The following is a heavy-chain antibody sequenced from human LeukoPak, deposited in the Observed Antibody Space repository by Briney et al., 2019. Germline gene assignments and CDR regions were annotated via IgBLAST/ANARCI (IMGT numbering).Heavy chain of an antibody. D-gene: IGHD1-1*01. CDR2: IIPIFGTA. V-gene: IGHV1-69*05. Sequence: SVKVSCKASGGTFSSYAISWVRQAPGQGLEWMGGIIPIFGTANYAQKFQGRVTITTDESTSTAYMELSSLRSEDTAVYYCARAANEKGSSAELYYWRQGTLVTVSS. J-gene: IGHJ4*02. CDR3: ARAANEKGSSAELYY. CDR1: GGTFSSYA.